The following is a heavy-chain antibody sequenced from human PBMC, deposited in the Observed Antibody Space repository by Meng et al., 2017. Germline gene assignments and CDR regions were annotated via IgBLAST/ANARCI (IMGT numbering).Heavy chain of an antibody. CDR3: ARDLGVLRYFDWLLTDPYYYGMDV. Sequence: GGSLRLSCAASGFTVSSNYMSWVRQAPGKGLEWVSVIYSGGSTYYADSVKGRFTISRDNSKNTLYLQMNSLRAEDTAVYYCARDLGVLRYFDWLLTDPYYYGMDVWGQGTTVTGSS. D-gene: IGHD3-9*01. J-gene: IGHJ6*02. CDR1: GFTVSSNY. CDR2: IYSGGST. V-gene: IGHV3-66*02.